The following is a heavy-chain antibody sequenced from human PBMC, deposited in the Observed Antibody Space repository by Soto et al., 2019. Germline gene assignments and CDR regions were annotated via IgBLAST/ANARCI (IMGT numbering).Heavy chain of an antibody. J-gene: IGHJ4*02. CDR3: VRATYFSDSSGYTRCLDY. D-gene: IGHD3-22*01. CDR1: GFTLSDHY. Sequence: GGSLRLSCASSGFTLSDHYIDWVRQAPGKGLEWVGRSRDKPQGYSTAYAASVKGRFTTSRDESKNSAYLQMNSLKTEDTAVYYCVRATYFSDSSGYTRCLDYWGQGTLVTVSS. CDR2: SRDKPQGYST. V-gene: IGHV3-72*01.